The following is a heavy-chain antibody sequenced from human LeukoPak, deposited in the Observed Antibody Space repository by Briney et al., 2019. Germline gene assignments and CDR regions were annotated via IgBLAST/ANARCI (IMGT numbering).Heavy chain of an antibody. D-gene: IGHD5-18*01. CDR2: IYYSGST. J-gene: IGHJ4*02. CDR1: GGSISSSSYY. V-gene: IGHV4-39*01. CDR3: ARHFNGYSNGPIDY. Sequence: SETLSLTCTVSGGSISSSSYYWGWIRQPPGKGLEWIGSIYYSGSTYYNPSLKSRVTISVDTSKNQFSLKLSSVTAADTAVYYCARHFNGYSNGPIDYWGQGTLVTVSS.